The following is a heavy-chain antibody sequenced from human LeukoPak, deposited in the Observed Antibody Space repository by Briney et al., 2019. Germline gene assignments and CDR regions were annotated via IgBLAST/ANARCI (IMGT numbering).Heavy chain of an antibody. CDR2: ISSSSSYI. CDR3: ARDLDYDSSGYYFRPGIFDY. V-gene: IGHV3-21*01. Sequence: GGSLRLSCAASGFTFSSYSMNWVRQAPGKGLEWVSSISSSSSYIYYADSVKGRFTISRDNAKNSLYLQMNSLRAEDTAVYYCARDLDYDSSGYYFRPGIFDYWGQGTLVTVSS. J-gene: IGHJ4*02. D-gene: IGHD3-22*01. CDR1: GFTFSSYS.